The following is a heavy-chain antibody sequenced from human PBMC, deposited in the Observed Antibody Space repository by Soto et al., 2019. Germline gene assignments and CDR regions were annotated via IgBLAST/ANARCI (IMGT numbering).Heavy chain of an antibody. V-gene: IGHV1-8*01. J-gene: IGHJ5*02. D-gene: IGHD4-17*01. Sequence: QVQLVQSGAEVKKPGASVKVSCKASGYIFTNYDINWVRQATGQGLEYLGWINPNSGNTGYVQKFKSRVTMTRNTSINTAYMELNSLISEDTAVYYWAWGIKYGDYTRWFDPWAQGTLVTVSS. CDR3: AWGIKYGDYTRWFDP. CDR2: INPNSGNT. CDR1: GYIFTNYD.